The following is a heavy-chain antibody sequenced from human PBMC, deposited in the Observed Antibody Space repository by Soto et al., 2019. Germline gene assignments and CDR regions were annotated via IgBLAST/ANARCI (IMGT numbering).Heavy chain of an antibody. CDR2: IYYTGNT. CDR3: ARTYSSSWSPFDY. D-gene: IGHD6-13*01. J-gene: IGHJ4*02. CDR1: GSSISPFY. V-gene: IGHV4-59*12. Sequence: SETLSLTCTVSGSSISPFYWSWLRQSPGKGLEWIGYIYYTGNTSYNPSLKSRVTMSLDTSKNQFSLKLSSVTAADTAVYYCARTYSSSWSPFDYWGQGTLVTAPQ.